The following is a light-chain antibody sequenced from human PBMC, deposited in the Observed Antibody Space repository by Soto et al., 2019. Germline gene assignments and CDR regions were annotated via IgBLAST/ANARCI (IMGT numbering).Light chain of an antibody. Sequence: IQLTQSPSSLSASVGDRVTITCRASQGISSSLAWYQQKPGKAPKLLIYAASTLQSEVPSRFSGSGSRTDFTLTISSLQSEDFATYYCQQLNSYPLTFGGGTKVEIK. CDR3: QQLNSYPLT. J-gene: IGKJ4*01. CDR1: QGISSS. CDR2: AAS. V-gene: IGKV1-9*01.